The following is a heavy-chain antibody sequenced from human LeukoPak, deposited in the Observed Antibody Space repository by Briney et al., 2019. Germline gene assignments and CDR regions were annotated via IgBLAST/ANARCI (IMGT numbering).Heavy chain of an antibody. Sequence: PGGSLRLSCAASGFTFSSYSMNWVRQAPGKGLEWVSYISSSSSTIYYADSVKGRFTISRDNSKNTLYLQMNSLRAEDTAVYYCAKVSGDSGAFDIWGQGTMVTVSS. CDR2: ISSSSSTI. V-gene: IGHV3-48*01. J-gene: IGHJ3*02. CDR1: GFTFSSYS. D-gene: IGHD3-10*01. CDR3: AKVSGDSGAFDI.